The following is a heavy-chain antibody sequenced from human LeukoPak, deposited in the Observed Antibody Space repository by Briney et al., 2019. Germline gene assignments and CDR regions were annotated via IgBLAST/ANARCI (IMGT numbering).Heavy chain of an antibody. D-gene: IGHD3-22*01. CDR2: INYSGAT. CDR1: RGSINGYY. Sequence: SETLSLTCSVSRGSINGYYWRWLRQPPGKGLEWIGWINYSGATYFNPSLKSRALMSIDTSMNQLSLRLYSVTAAYSATYYCPKHSSGRGLDFWGRGTLVTVSS. CDR3: PKHSSGRGLDF. J-gene: IGHJ4*02. V-gene: IGHV4-59*03.